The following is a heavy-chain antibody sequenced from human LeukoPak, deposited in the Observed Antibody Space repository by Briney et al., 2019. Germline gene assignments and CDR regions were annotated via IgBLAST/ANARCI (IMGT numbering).Heavy chain of an antibody. CDR2: ISAYNGNT. D-gene: IGHD3-22*01. CDR3: ARDYYDSSGYYFYYFDY. V-gene: IGHV1-18*01. CDR1: GYTFTSYG. Sequence: ASVKVSCKASGYTFTSYGISWVRQAPGQGLEWMGWISAYNGNTNYAQKLQGRVTMTRDTSTSTVYMELSSLRSEDTAVYYCARDYYDSSGYYFYYFDYWGQGTLVTVSS. J-gene: IGHJ4*02.